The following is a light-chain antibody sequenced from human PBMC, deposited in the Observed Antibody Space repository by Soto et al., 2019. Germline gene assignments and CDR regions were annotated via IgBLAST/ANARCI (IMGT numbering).Light chain of an antibody. CDR3: QETYSPAEFT. Sequence: DIQMTQSPSSLSASVGDRVTITCRASQTVITYLNWYQQKPGKAPNLLIYGASNLHRGVTSSFSASWSGTECTLSISSLRPDDFATSFCQETYSPAEFTFGQGTKLEIK. CDR1: QTVITY. V-gene: IGKV1-39*01. J-gene: IGKJ2*01. CDR2: GAS.